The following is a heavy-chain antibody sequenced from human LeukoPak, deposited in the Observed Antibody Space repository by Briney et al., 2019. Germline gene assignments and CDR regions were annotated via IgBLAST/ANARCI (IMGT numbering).Heavy chain of an antibody. J-gene: IGHJ2*01. CDR2: THTTGST. CDR1: GGSISSGSYY. D-gene: IGHD3-3*01. CDR3: ARFAILWSGYPGRSWYFDL. V-gene: IGHV4-61*02. Sequence: PSETLSLTCTVSGGSISSGSYYWSWIRQPAGKGLEWIGRTHTTGSTNYNPSLKSRVTISVDTSKNQFSLKLSSVTAADTAVYYCARFAILWSGYPGRSWYFDLWGRGTLVTVSS.